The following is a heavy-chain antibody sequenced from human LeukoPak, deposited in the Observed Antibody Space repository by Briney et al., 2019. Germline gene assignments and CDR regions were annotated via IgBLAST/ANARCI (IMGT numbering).Heavy chain of an antibody. D-gene: IGHD3-16*01. CDR2: ISGLGNYI. Sequence: GGSLRLSCAASGFTFSRYSINWVRQAPGKGLEWVSSISGLGNYIYYADSLNGRFTISRDDSKSTLYLQMNSLRGEDTAVYYCAKESRDGSASYVDYWGQGTLVTVSS. CDR1: GFTFSRYS. V-gene: IGHV3-21*01. CDR3: AKESRDGSASYVDY. J-gene: IGHJ4*02.